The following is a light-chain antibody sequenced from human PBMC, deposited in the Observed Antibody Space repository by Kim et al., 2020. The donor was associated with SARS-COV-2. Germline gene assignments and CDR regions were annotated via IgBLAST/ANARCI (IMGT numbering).Light chain of an antibody. V-gene: IGKV3-15*01. CDR2: FAS. CDR3: QQYDSWPWT. CDR1: QSVSST. Sequence: EIVMTQSPGTLSVSPGERAALSCRASQSVSSTLAWYQHKPGQAPRLLIYFASTRAAGIPVRFSGSGSGTEFTLTISSVQSEDFAVYYCQQYDSWPWTFGQGTKVDIK. J-gene: IGKJ1*01.